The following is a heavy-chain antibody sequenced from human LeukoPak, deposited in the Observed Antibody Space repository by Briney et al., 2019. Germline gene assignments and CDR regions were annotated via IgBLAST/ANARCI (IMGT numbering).Heavy chain of an antibody. CDR1: GGTFSSYA. CDR3: AIPYNWNDGGYWFDP. J-gene: IGHJ5*02. V-gene: IGHV1-69*05. D-gene: IGHD1-1*01. Sequence: SVKVSCKASGGTFSSYAISWVRQAPGQGLEWMGGIIPIFGTANYAQKFQGRVTITTDESTSTAYMELSSLRSEDTAVYYCAIPYNWNDGGYWFDPWGQGTLVTVSS. CDR2: IIPIFGTA.